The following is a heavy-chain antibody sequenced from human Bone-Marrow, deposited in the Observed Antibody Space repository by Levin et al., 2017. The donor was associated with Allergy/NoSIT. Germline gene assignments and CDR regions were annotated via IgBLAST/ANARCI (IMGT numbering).Heavy chain of an antibody. Sequence: ESLKISCTVSGDSITNYYWSWIRQPPGKGLEWIGFIFHTGSTSYNPSLKSRVTILIDTSKNQFSLNLSSVTAADTAVYYCVREWSSFDYWGLGTLVTVS. V-gene: IGHV4-59*01. J-gene: IGHJ4*02. CDR2: IFHTGST. CDR1: GDSITNYY. D-gene: IGHD6-19*01. CDR3: VREWSSFDY.